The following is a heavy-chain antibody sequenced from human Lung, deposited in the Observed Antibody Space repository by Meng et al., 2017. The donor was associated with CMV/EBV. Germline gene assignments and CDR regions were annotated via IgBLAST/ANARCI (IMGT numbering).Heavy chain of an antibody. Sequence: VEWGEQGPAVVTQSETLSLTCAVSGASITNHNCWAWVRQPQGKGLEGIGEIPHRGSSAYNPSLKSRVSMSIDKSKNQFSLKLTSVTAADTAVYHCLRRSGGSVWGQGTLVTVSS. CDR1: GASITNHNC. D-gene: IGHD3-10*01. CDR2: IPHRGSS. J-gene: IGHJ1*01. V-gene: IGHV4-4*02. CDR3: LRRSGGSV.